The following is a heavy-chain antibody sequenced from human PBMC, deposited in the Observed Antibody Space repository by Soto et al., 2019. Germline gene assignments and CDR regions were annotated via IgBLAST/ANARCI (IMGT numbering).Heavy chain of an antibody. CDR3: AKAYSTACNWGEYFHH. J-gene: IGHJ1*01. Sequence: GGSLRLSCAASGFTFRSYAMSWVRQAPGKGLEWVSGLSGGVGNTYDADSVKGRFNNTSDKSKNTVDLKTNSLRTEDTAVYYCAKAYSTACNWGEYFHHWGQGTLVTVSS. CDR2: LSGGVGNT. D-gene: IGHD6-13*01. CDR1: GFTFRSYA. V-gene: IGHV3-23*01.